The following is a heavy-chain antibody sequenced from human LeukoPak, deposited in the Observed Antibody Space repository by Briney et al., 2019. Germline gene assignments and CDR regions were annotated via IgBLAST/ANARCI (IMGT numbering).Heavy chain of an antibody. CDR1: GGSFSGYY. Sequence: SETLSLTCAVYGGSFSGYYWSWIRQPPGKGLEWIGEINHSGSTNYNPSLKSRVTISVDTSKNQFSLKLSSVTAADTAVYYRARGAGPHYYYGMDVWGQGTTVTVSS. CDR2: INHSGST. V-gene: IGHV4-34*01. J-gene: IGHJ6*02. CDR3: ARGAGPHYYYGMDV.